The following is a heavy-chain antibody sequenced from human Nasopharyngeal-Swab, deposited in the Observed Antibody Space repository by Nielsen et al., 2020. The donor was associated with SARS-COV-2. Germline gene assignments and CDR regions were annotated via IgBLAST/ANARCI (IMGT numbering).Heavy chain of an antibody. CDR3: ARDPRGLSSPSGMDV. CDR1: GYTSTSHA. V-gene: IGHV1-3*01. J-gene: IGHJ6*02. D-gene: IGHD3-16*02. Sequence: ASVKVSCKASGYTSTSHAMHWVRQAPGQRLEWLGWINAANGDTKYSQKIQGRVTITRDTSASTAYMELSSLRSEDTAVYYCARDPRGLSSPSGMDVWGQGTTVTVSS. CDR2: INAANGDT.